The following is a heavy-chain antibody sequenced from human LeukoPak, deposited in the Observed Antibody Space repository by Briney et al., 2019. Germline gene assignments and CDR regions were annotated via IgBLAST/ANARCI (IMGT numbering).Heavy chain of an antibody. CDR2: IYYSGST. Sequence: PSETLSLTCTVSGGSISSSSYYWGWIRQPPGKGLEWIGSIYYSGSTYYNPSLKSRVTISVDTSKNQFSLKLSSVTAADTAVYYCARLRAYFDYWGQGTLVTVSS. CDR1: GGSISSSSYY. V-gene: IGHV4-39*01. CDR3: ARLRAYFDY. J-gene: IGHJ4*02.